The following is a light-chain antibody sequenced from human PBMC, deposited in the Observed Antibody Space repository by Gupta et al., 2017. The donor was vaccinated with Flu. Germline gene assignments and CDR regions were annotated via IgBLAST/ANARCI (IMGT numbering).Light chain of an antibody. CDR3: GTWDSSLSAGV. CDR2: EGN. Sequence: QSVLTQPPSVSAAPGQEVTISCSGSSSNIGNNYVSWYQQLPGAAPKLLIYEGNKRPSGIPDRFSGSKSGTSATLGITGLQTGDEADYYCGTWDSSLSAGVFGGGTKLTVL. V-gene: IGLV1-51*02. J-gene: IGLJ3*02. CDR1: SSNIGNNY.